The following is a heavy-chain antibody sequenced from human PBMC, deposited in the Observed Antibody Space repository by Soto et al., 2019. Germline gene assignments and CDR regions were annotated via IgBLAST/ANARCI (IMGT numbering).Heavy chain of an antibody. J-gene: IGHJ5*02. CDR2: IYHSGST. CDR3: ARRDYDSSGYQNNWFDP. CDR1: GGSISSYY. D-gene: IGHD3-22*01. Sequence: SETLSLTCTVSGGSISSYYWSWIRQPPGKGLEWIGYIYHSGSTYYNPSLKSRVTISVDRSKNQFSLKLSSVTAADTAVYYCARRDYDSSGYQNNWFDPWGQGTLVTVSS. V-gene: IGHV4-4*09.